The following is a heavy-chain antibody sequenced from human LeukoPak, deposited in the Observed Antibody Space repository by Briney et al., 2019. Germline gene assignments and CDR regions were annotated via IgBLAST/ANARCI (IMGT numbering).Heavy chain of an antibody. CDR1: GLGFSSFS. J-gene: IGHJ4*02. CDR2: ITPTTSYI. V-gene: IGHV3-21*01. CDR3: ARLRRTSDSSGYYYYYDY. D-gene: IGHD3-22*01. Sequence: GGSLRLSCAASGLGFSSFSFNWIRQAPGKGLEWVSSITPTTSYIYYADSVRGRFTISRENAKNPLYLQMNSLRAEDTAVYYCARLRRTSDSSGYYYYYDYWGQGTLVTVSS.